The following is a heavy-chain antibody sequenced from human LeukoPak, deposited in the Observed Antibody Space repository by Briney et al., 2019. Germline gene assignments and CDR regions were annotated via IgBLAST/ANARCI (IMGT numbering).Heavy chain of an antibody. D-gene: IGHD1-26*01. Sequence: GGSLRLSCAASGFTFSSFAMSWVRQAPGKGLEWVSTISGSGGSTYYADSVKGRFTISRDNSKNMVYLQMNSLGAEDTAVYYCAIRDPNSDPFDYWGQGTLVTVSS. CDR2: ISGSGGST. V-gene: IGHV3-23*01. CDR1: GFTFSSFA. CDR3: AIRDPNSDPFDY. J-gene: IGHJ4*02.